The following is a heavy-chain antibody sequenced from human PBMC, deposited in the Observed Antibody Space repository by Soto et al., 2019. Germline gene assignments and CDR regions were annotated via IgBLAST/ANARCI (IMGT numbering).Heavy chain of an antibody. CDR3: ACIFDFWSGYYFSY. Sequence: SGHTLVNPTQPLTLTCTFSGFSLSTSGVAVGWIRQAPRKAPEWLAFIFWVDDKRYSPSLENRLTITQDTSKNQVVLTLTNLDPVDTATYSCACIFDFWSGYYFSYWGRGTLVTVSS. CDR2: IFWVDDK. CDR1: GFSLSTSGVA. J-gene: IGHJ4*02. D-gene: IGHD3-3*01. V-gene: IGHV2-5*02.